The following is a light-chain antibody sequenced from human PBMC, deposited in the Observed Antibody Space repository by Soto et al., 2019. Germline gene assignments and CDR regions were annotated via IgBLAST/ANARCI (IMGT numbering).Light chain of an antibody. CDR1: SSDVGGYNY. CDR3: SSYAGSNVVV. CDR2: EVS. J-gene: IGLJ1*01. Sequence: QSALTQPPSASGSPGQSVTISCTGTSSDVGGYNYVSWYQQHPGKAPKLMIYEVSKRPSGVPDRFSGSKSGNTASLTVSGLQAEDEADYYCSSYAGSNVVVFGTGTKVNVL. V-gene: IGLV2-8*01.